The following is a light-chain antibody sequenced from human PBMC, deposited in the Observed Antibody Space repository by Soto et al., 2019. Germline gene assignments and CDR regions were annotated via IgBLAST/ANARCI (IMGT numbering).Light chain of an antibody. V-gene: IGKV3-11*01. CDR1: QSVSSN. Sequence: PGERVTLSCRAIQSVSSNFLAWYQQKPGQAPRLLIYGASNRATGIPARFSGSGSGTDFTLTISSLEPEDFAVYYCQQRSNWPRVTFGPGTKVDIK. CDR3: QQRSNWPRVT. J-gene: IGKJ3*01. CDR2: GAS.